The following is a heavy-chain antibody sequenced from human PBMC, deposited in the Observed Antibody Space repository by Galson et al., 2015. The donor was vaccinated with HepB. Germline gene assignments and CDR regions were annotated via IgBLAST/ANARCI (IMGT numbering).Heavy chain of an antibody. D-gene: IGHD3-3*01. V-gene: IGHV5-10-1*01. J-gene: IGHJ4*02. CDR2: IDPSDSYT. Sequence: QSGAEVKKPRESLRISCKGSGYSFTSYWISWVRQMPGKGLEWMGRIDPSDSYTNYSPSFQGHVTISADKSISTAYLQWSSLKASDTAMYYCARHVDQNDFWSGITGLDYWGQGTLVTVSS. CDR1: GYSFTSYW. CDR3: ARHVDQNDFWSGITGLDY.